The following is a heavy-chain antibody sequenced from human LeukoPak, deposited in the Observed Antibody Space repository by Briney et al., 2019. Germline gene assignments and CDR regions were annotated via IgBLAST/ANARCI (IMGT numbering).Heavy chain of an antibody. CDR1: GGSFSSGDYY. J-gene: IGHJ4*03. D-gene: IGHD1/OR15-1a*01. CDR3: ARHASGWNTD. V-gene: IGHV4-39*01. Sequence: SETLSLTCDVSGGSFSSGDYYWAWIRPPPGKGQQGIVSIYYSVTTYYNPFLKTRPTSPRDTSKTQSSLKLSSVTTADTAVYYFARHASGWNTDWGHGTL. CDR2: IYYSVTT.